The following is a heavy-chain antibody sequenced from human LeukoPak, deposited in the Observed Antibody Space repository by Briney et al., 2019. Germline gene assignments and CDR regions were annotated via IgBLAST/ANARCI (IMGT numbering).Heavy chain of an antibody. CDR1: GGSISSYY. Sequence: PSETLSLTCTVSGGSISSYYWSWIRQPPGKGLEWIGYIYTSGSTDYNPSLKSRVTISVDTSKNQFSLKLSSVTAADTAVYYCARLIAARPYYMDVWGKGTTVTVSS. J-gene: IGHJ6*03. D-gene: IGHD6-6*01. V-gene: IGHV4-4*09. CDR2: IYTSGST. CDR3: ARLIAARPYYMDV.